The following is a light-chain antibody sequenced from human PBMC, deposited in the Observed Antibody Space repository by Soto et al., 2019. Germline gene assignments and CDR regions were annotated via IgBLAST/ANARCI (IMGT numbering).Light chain of an antibody. CDR3: QQYNNWPPL. CDR2: GAS. Sequence: ETVLTQSPGTLSLSPGERAILSCRASQSVSSTYLAWYQQKPGQAPRLLIYGASTRATDVPARFSGSGSGTDFTLTISSLQSEDFAVYYCQQYNNWPPLFGQGTRLEIK. CDR1: QSVSSTY. V-gene: IGKV3-15*01. J-gene: IGKJ5*01.